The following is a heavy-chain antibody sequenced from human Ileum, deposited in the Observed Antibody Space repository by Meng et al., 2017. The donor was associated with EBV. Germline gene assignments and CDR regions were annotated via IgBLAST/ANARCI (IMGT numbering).Heavy chain of an antibody. J-gene: IGHJ4*02. D-gene: IGHD5-18*01. CDR1: GFTFSSYA. V-gene: IGHV4-59*01. CDR3: ARGWDTAMDSG. CDR2: IYYSGTT. Sequence: VLLCESGGGLGQPGWSLRLSCAASGFTFSSYAMSWVRQAPGKGLEWIGYIYYSGTTNYNPSIESRVTISVDTSKNQFSLKLRSVAASDTAVYYCARGWDTAMDSGWGQGTLVTVSS.